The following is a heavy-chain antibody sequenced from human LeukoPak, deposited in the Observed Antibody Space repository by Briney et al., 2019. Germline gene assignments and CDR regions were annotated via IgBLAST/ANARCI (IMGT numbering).Heavy chain of an antibody. CDR1: GFTLSTYA. CDR2: TSSSDAGT. CDR3: AKAPVTSCRGAYCYPFDS. V-gene: IGHV3-23*01. D-gene: IGHD2-21*01. Sequence: GGSLRLPCAASGFTLSTYAMSWVRQTPGKGLEWVAATSSSDAGTCHADSVRGRFTISRDNSKNTLYLQMNSLRAEDAAVYFCAKAPVTSCRGAYCYPFDSWGQGTLVTVSS. J-gene: IGHJ4*02.